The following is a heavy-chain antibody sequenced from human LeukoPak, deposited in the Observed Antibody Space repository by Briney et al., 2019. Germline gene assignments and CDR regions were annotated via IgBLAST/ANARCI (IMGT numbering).Heavy chain of an antibody. CDR3: STLWYGA. J-gene: IGHJ5*02. V-gene: IGHV3-15*01. CDR2: IKSKTDGGTS. D-gene: IGHD3-10*01. Sequence: KAGGSLRLSCAASGFTFTNAWMYWVRQAPGKGLERVGRIKSKTDGGTSDYAAPVTGRFTISRDDSKSTLYLEMNSLKTEDTGVYYCSTLWYGAWGQGTLVTVSS. CDR1: GFTFTNAW.